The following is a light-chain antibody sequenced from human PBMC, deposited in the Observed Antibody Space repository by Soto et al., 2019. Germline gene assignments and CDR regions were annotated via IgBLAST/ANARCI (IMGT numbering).Light chain of an antibody. CDR2: GNG. Sequence: QSALTQPPSVSGAPGQRVTISCTGSSSNIGVGHDVHWYQQLPGTAPKLLIYGNGNRPSGVPERFSGSKSGTSASLAITGLQAEDEADYYCQSYDSSLSGSEVFGTGTKGTVL. CDR1: SSNIGVGHD. V-gene: IGLV1-40*01. CDR3: QSYDSSLSGSEV. J-gene: IGLJ1*01.